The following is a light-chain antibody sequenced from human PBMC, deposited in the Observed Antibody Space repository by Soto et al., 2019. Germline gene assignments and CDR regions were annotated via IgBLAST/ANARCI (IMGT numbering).Light chain of an antibody. Sequence: QSALTQPASMSGSPGQSITISCTGTSSDVAGYNYVSWYQQHPGKAPKLLIYEVSDRPSGVSNRFSGSKSGNTASLTISGLQAEDEADYYCNSYTSSTTVVFGSGTKVTVL. J-gene: IGLJ6*01. CDR1: SSDVAGYNY. CDR2: EVS. CDR3: NSYTSSTTVV. V-gene: IGLV2-14*01.